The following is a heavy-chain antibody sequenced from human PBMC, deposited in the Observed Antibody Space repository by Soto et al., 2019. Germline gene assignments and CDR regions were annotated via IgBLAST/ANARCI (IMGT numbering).Heavy chain of an antibody. CDR2: ISPISETT. Sequence: QVQLVQSGAEVKKPGSSVKVSCKASGGTFSSYAISWVRQAPGQGLEWRGGISPISETTNYAQKFQGRVTITADESTSTAYMELGSLRSEDTAVYYCARSQGTSTSLEIYYYYYYGMDVWGQGTMVTVSS. CDR3: ARSQGTSTSLEIYYYYYYGMDV. D-gene: IGHD2-2*01. V-gene: IGHV1-69*01. J-gene: IGHJ6*02. CDR1: GGTFSSYA.